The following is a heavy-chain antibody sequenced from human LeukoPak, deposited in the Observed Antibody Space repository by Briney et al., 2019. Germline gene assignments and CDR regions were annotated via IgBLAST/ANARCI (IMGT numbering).Heavy chain of an antibody. Sequence: KVSCKASGYTFTIYWIAWVRQMPGKGLEWMGIIYPGDSDTRYSPSFQGQVTISADKSISTAYLQWSSLKASDTAMYYCASAAPDAFDIWGQGTMVTVSS. CDR3: ASAAPDAFDI. CDR2: IYPGDSDT. V-gene: IGHV5-51*01. J-gene: IGHJ3*02. D-gene: IGHD6-25*01. CDR1: GYTFTIYW.